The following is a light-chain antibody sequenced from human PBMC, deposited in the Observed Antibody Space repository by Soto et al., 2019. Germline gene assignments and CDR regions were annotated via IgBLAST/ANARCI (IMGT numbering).Light chain of an antibody. Sequence: EIVLTQSPGTLSLSPGERATLSCRASQSVSSSYLAWYQQKPGQAPRLLIYGASSRATGIPDRFSGSGSGTDFTLSISSLEPDDFAVYYCQQYGSSLFFGQGTKLEIK. CDR1: QSVSSSY. CDR3: QQYGSSLF. V-gene: IGKV3-20*01. CDR2: GAS. J-gene: IGKJ2*01.